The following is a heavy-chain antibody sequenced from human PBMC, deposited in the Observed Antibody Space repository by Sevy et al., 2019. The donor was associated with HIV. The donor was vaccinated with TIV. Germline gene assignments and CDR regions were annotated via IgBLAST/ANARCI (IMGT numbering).Heavy chain of an antibody. V-gene: IGHV3-21*01. Sequence: GGSLRLSCAASGFTFSSYSMNWVRQAPGKGLEWVSSISSSSSYIYYADSVKGRFTISRDNAKNSLYLQMNSLRAEDTAVYYCARDRVVPAANDAFDIWGQGTMVTVSS. CDR3: ARDRVVPAANDAFDI. CDR1: GFTFSSYS. D-gene: IGHD2-2*01. CDR2: ISSSSSYI. J-gene: IGHJ3*02.